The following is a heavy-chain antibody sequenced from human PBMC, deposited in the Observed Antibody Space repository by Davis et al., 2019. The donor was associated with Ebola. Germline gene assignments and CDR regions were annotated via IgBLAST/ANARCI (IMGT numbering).Heavy chain of an antibody. CDR3: ARWESRDGPPGYFDY. D-gene: IGHD5-24*01. J-gene: IGHJ4*02. Sequence: PSETLSLTCAVYGGSFSGYYWSWIRQPPGKGLEWIGYIYYSGSTNYNPSLKSRVTISVDTSKNQFSLKLSSVTAADTAVYYCARWESRDGPPGYFDYWGQGTLVTVSS. V-gene: IGHV4-59*01. CDR1: GGSFSGYY. CDR2: IYYSGST.